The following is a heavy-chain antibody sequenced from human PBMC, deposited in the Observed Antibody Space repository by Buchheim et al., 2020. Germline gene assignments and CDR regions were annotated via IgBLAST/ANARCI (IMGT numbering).Heavy chain of an antibody. CDR3: ARRYSGSFPVRWWYFDL. D-gene: IGHD1-26*01. V-gene: IGHV1-46*03. CDR1: GYTFTSYY. Sequence: QVQLVQSGAEVKKPGASVKVSCKASGYTFTSYYMHWVRQAPGQGLEWMRIINPSGGSTSYAQKFQGRVTMTRDTSTITVYMELSSLRSEDTAVYYCARRYSGSFPVRWWYFDLWGRGTL. CDR2: INPSGGST. J-gene: IGHJ2*01.